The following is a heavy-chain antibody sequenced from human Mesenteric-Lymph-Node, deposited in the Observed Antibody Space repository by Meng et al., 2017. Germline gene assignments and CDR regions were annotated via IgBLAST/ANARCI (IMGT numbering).Heavy chain of an antibody. Sequence: SSVKVSFKASLGTFSSYAISWVRQAPGQGLEWMGGIIPIFGTANYAQKFQGRVTITADKSTSTAYMELSSLRSEDTAVYYCAYRGRMVYAQDAFDIWGHGTMVTVSS. V-gene: IGHV1-69*06. CDR3: AYRGRMVYAQDAFDI. CDR1: LGTFSSYA. CDR2: IIPIFGTA. J-gene: IGHJ3*02. D-gene: IGHD2-8*01.